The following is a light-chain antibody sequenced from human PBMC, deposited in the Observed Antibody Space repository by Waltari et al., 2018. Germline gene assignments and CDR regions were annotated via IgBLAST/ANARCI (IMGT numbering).Light chain of an antibody. J-gene: IGKJ1*01. CDR2: SAS. V-gene: IGKV3-15*01. CDR3: LQYDNWPPWT. CDR1: PGISTN. Sequence: EIVMTQSPVTLSVSPGERATPSCRASPGISTNLAWFQQKPGQAPRLLIYSASITATGIPARFSGSGSGTDFTLTISSLQSEDFAVYFCLQYDNWPPWTFGQGTAVEVK.